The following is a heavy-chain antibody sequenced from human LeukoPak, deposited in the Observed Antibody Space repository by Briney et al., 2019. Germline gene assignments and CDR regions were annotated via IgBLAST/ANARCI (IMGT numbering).Heavy chain of an antibody. J-gene: IGHJ4*02. CDR2: FIGSGSGAENTS. CDR3: GSGVVVVAAKDY. Sequence: GGSLRLSCAASGFTFSSYGMSWVRQAPGKGLEWVSGFIGSGSGAENTSYYADSVKGRFTISRDNSKNTLYLQMNSLRAEDTAVYYCGSGVVVVAAKDYWGQGTLVTVSS. D-gene: IGHD2-15*01. V-gene: IGHV3-23*01. CDR1: GFTFSSYG.